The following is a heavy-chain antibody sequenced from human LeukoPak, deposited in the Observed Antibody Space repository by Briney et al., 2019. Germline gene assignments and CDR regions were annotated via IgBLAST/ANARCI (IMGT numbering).Heavy chain of an antibody. Sequence: ASVKVSCKASAYTFINYCLHWVRQAPGQGLEWMGLIYPSGGSTGYAQKFQGRVTMTRDTSTSTVYMELSSLRSEDTAVYYCARGTTVTPANYYYMDVWGKGTTVTVSS. J-gene: IGHJ6*03. CDR1: AYTFINYC. V-gene: IGHV1-46*01. D-gene: IGHD4-17*01. CDR2: IYPSGGST. CDR3: ARGTTVTPANYYYMDV.